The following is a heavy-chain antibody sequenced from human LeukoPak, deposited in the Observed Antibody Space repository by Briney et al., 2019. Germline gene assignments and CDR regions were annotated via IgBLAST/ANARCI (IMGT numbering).Heavy chain of an antibody. Sequence: GGSLRLSCAASGFTFSNAWMNWVRQAPGKGLEWVGLLKSKTDGGTTEYTAPAKVRFTISRDESKNLLYLQMNSLKTEDTAVYYCTTGRRGAVFDYWGQGTLVTVSS. D-gene: IGHD6-19*01. CDR2: LKSKTDGGTT. V-gene: IGHV3-15*01. CDR1: GFTFSNAW. CDR3: TTGRRGAVFDY. J-gene: IGHJ4*02.